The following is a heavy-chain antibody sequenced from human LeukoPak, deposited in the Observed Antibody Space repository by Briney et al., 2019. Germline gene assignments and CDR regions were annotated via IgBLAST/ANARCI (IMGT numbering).Heavy chain of an antibody. D-gene: IGHD3-22*01. CDR1: GGSFSGYY. CDR3: ASPQPPYYYDSSGYYYDY. Sequence: SETLSLTCAVYGGSFSGYYWSWIRQPPGKGLEWIGEINHSGSTNYNPSLKSRVTISVDTSKNQFSLKLSSVTAADTAVYYCASPQPPYYYDSSGYYYDYWGQGTLVTVSS. V-gene: IGHV4-34*01. CDR2: INHSGST. J-gene: IGHJ4*02.